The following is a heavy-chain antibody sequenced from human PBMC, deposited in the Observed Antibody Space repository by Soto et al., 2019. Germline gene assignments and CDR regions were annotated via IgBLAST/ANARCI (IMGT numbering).Heavy chain of an antibody. V-gene: IGHV1-2*02. CDR2: INPNSGGT. Sequence: ASAKVSCKASGYTFTGYYMHWVRQAPGQGLEWMGWINPNSGGTNYAQKFQGRVTMTRDTSISTAYMELSRLRSDDTAVYYCARGNDFWSGYYLYYYYGMDVWGQGTTVTVSS. CDR3: ARGNDFWSGYYLYYYYGMDV. CDR1: GYTFTGYY. J-gene: IGHJ6*02. D-gene: IGHD3-3*01.